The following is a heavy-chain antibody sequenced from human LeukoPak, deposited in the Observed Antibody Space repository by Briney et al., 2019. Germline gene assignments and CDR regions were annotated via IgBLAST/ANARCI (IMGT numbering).Heavy chain of an antibody. Sequence: SVKVSCKASGGTFSSYATSWVRQAPGQGLEWMGGIIPIFGTANYAQKFQGRVTITTDESTSTAYMELSSLRSEDTAVYYCASNRPSYYYDSSGYGNWYFDLWGRGTLVTVSS. V-gene: IGHV1-69*05. D-gene: IGHD3-22*01. CDR1: GGTFSSYA. CDR2: IIPIFGTA. J-gene: IGHJ2*01. CDR3: ASNRPSYYYDSSGYGNWYFDL.